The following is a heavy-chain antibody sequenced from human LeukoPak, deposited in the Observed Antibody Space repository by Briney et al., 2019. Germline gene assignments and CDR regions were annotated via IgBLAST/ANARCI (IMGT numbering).Heavy chain of an antibody. D-gene: IGHD1-26*01. CDR2: INHSGST. CDR3: AREYSGSYYSQVY. Sequence: ASETLSLTCAVYGGSFSGYYWSWIRQPPGKGLEWIGEINHSGSTNYNPSLKSRVTISVDTSKNQFSLKLSPVTAADTAVYYCAREYSGSYYSQVYWGQGTLVTVSS. V-gene: IGHV4-34*01. CDR1: GGSFSGYY. J-gene: IGHJ4*02.